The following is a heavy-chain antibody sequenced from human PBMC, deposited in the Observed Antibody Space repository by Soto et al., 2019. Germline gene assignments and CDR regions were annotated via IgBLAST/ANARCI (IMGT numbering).Heavy chain of an antibody. J-gene: IGHJ5*02. Sequence: KPSETLSLTCAVSGGSISSGCYSWSWIRQAPGKGLEWIGYIYHSGSTYYNPSLKSRVTISVDRSKNQFSLKLSSVTAADTAVYYFDRGTQRRAIFGVLMQNWFDPWGQGTLVTVSS. D-gene: IGHD3-3*01. CDR1: GGSISSGCYS. CDR2: IYHSGST. CDR3: DRGTQRRAIFGVLMQNWFDP. V-gene: IGHV4-30-2*01.